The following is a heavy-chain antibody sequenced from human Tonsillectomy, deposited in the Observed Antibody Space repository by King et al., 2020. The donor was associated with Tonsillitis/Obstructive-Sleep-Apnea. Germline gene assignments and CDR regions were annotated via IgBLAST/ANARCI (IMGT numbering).Heavy chain of an antibody. CDR2: IWYDGSNK. Sequence: QLVQSGGGVVQPGRSLRLSCAASGFTFSSYGMHWVRQAPGKGLEWVAVIWYDGSNKYYADSVKGRFTISRDNSKNTLYLQMNSLRAEDTAVYYCARDPGFEYCSSTSCYYFDYWGQGTLVTVSS. D-gene: IGHD2-2*01. CDR1: GFTFSSYG. CDR3: ARDPGFEYCSSTSCYYFDY. J-gene: IGHJ4*02. V-gene: IGHV3-33*01.